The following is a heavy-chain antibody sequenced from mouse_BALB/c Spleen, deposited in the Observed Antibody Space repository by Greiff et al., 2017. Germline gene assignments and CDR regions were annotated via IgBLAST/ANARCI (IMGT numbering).Heavy chain of an antibody. CDR3: ARGSAYYDYYYAMDY. V-gene: IGHV3-6*02. J-gene: IGHJ4*01. CDR1: GYSITSGYY. D-gene: IGHD2-4*01. Sequence: EVKLVESGPGLVKPSQSLSLTCSVTGYSITSGYYWNWIRQFPGNKLEWMGYISYDGSNNYNPSLKNRISITRDTSKNQFFLKLNSVTTEDTATYYCARGSAYYDYYYAMDYWGQGTSVTVSS. CDR2: ISYDGSN.